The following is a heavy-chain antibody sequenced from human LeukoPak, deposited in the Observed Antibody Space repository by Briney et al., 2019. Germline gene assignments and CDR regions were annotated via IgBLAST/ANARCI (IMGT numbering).Heavy chain of an antibody. CDR2: IIPILGIA. CDR3: ASRKKRITIFTDAFDI. Sequence: ASVKVSCKASGGTFSSYAISWVRQAPGQGLEWMGRIIPILGIANYAQKFQGRVTITADKSTSTAYTGLSSLRSEDTAVYYCASRKKRITIFTDAFDIWGQGTLVTVSS. V-gene: IGHV1-69*04. J-gene: IGHJ4*02. D-gene: IGHD3-3*01. CDR1: GGTFSSYA.